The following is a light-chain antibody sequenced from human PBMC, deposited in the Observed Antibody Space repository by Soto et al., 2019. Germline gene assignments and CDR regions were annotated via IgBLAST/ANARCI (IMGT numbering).Light chain of an antibody. V-gene: IGLV1-40*01. CDR1: SSNIGAHYD. CDR2: GNS. CDR3: QSYDNSLSVYV. Sequence: ALAQPPSVSGAPGQRVTISCTGSSSNIGAHYDVHWYQQLPGTAPKLLIYGNSNRPSGVPDRFSGSKSGTSASLAITGLQAEDEADYYCQSYDNSLSVYVFGTGTKVTVL. J-gene: IGLJ1*01.